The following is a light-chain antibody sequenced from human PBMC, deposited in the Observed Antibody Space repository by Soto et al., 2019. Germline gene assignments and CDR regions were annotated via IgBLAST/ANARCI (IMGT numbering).Light chain of an antibody. CDR2: SHN. V-gene: IGLV1-44*01. CDR1: SSNIGSNA. CDR3: AAWDDSLNGRV. Sequence: QSVLTQPPSASGTPGQRVTISCSGSSSNIGSNAVNWYQQVPGTAPKLLIYSHNHRPSGVPDRFSGSKSGTSASLAISGLHSEDEADYYCAAWDDSLNGRVFGGGTKVTVL. J-gene: IGLJ3*02.